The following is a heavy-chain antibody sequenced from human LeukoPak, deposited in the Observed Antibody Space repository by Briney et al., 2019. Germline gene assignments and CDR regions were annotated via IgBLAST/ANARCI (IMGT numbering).Heavy chain of an antibody. D-gene: IGHD6-19*01. V-gene: IGHV3-23*01. J-gene: IGHJ4*02. CDR3: ARAGSASGDSFDY. CDR1: GFTFSSYA. CDR2: SSGRGGNT. Sequence: GGTLRLSCAASGFTFSSYAMNWVRQVPGKRLEWVSSSSGRGGNTYHADSVKRRFTISRDHSKTPLYLHMTSLRAEDPALYYCARAGSASGDSFDYWGQGTLVTVSS.